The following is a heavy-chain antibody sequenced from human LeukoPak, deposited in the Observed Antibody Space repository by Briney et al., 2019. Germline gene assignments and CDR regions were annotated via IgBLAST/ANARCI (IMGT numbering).Heavy chain of an antibody. J-gene: IGHJ5*02. Sequence: PGGSLRLSCVVSGFTFSSYWMSWVRQAPGKGLEWVANIKEDGSEKYYVDSVKGRFTISRDSAKNSLYLQMNSLRAEDTAVYYCARPLDWFLLARFDPWGQGTLVIVSS. D-gene: IGHD3-9*01. V-gene: IGHV3-7*01. CDR1: GFTFSSYW. CDR2: IKEDGSEK. CDR3: ARPLDWFLLARFDP.